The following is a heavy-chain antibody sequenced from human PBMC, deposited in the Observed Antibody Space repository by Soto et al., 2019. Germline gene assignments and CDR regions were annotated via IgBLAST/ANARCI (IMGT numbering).Heavy chain of an antibody. CDR3: ARVGLKYLRWFDP. D-gene: IGHD6-6*01. V-gene: IGHV1-3*01. CDR1: GYSFRSYG. CDR2: INVDNGDT. Sequence: VASVKVSCKASGYSFRSYGIQWVRQAPGQSLEWMGWINVDNGDTKYSQNFQDRVTIITDTSASTVYMELSRLRTEDTAVYYCARVGLKYLRWFDPWGQGSLVTVSS. J-gene: IGHJ5*02.